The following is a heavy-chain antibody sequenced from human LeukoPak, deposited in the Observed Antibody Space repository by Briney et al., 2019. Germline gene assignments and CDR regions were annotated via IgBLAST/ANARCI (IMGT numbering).Heavy chain of an antibody. CDR1: EFTFSNYA. CDR2: IWYDGSNK. Sequence: GGSLRLSCEASEFTFSNYAMSWVRQSPGKGLEWVAVIWYDGSNKYYADSVKGRFTISRDNSKNTLYLQMNSLRAEDTAVYYCARDLSYYDSSAIIYYYYYGMDVWGQGTTVTVSS. J-gene: IGHJ6*02. CDR3: ARDLSYYDSSAIIYYYYYGMDV. V-gene: IGHV3-33*08. D-gene: IGHD3-22*01.